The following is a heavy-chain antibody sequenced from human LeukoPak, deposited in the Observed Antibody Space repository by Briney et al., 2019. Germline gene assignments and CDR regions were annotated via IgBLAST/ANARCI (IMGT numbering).Heavy chain of an antibody. CDR2: IWHDGTNK. V-gene: IGHV3-33*01. D-gene: IGHD3-10*01. Sequence: GRSLRLSCAASGFTFSNYGMHWVRQAPGKGLEWVAVIWHDGTNKYYADFVKGRFTISRDNSNNTLYLRMDSLSAEDTAVYYCARFGHPNWYFDLWGRGTLVTVSS. CDR3: ARFGHPNWYFDL. CDR1: GFTFSNYG. J-gene: IGHJ2*01.